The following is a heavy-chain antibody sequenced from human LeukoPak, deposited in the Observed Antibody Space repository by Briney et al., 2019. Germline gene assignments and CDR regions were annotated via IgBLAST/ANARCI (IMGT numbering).Heavy chain of an antibody. D-gene: IGHD1-26*01. CDR2: ISGSGGST. Sequence: GGCLRLSCAASVFTFSNYPMSWVRQAPGKGLEWVSGISGSGGSTYYADSVKGRFTISRDNSKNTLYLQMNSLTDEDTAVYYCAKKWGVGTTTLDYFDYWGQGTLVTVS. CDR3: AKKWGVGTTTLDYFDY. J-gene: IGHJ4*02. CDR1: VFTFSNYP. V-gene: IGHV3-23*01.